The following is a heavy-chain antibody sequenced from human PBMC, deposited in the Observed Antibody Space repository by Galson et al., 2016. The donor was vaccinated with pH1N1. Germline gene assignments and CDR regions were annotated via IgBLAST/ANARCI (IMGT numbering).Heavy chain of an antibody. CDR1: GGSISISHY. CDR2: VYFGGRT. D-gene: IGHD4-17*01. V-gene: IGHV4-39*07. Sequence: ETLSLTCTVSGGSISISHYWGWIRQPPGKGLEWIGTVYFGGRTKYSPSLKSRVTISVDTPQSRFSLKLTSVTAADTAVYYRARMFVERLLGDDSGVFDFWGQGTRVTVSS. CDR3: ARMFVERLLGDDSGVFDF. J-gene: IGHJ4*02.